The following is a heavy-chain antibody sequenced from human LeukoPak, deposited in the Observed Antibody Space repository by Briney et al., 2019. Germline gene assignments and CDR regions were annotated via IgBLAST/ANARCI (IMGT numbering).Heavy chain of an antibody. CDR1: GGTFSSYA. CDR3: ARGHDSSGLYPWVPDF. V-gene: IGHV1-69*06. CDR2: IIPIFGTA. J-gene: IGHJ4*02. D-gene: IGHD6-19*01. Sequence: VASVKVSCKASGGTFSSYAISWVRQAPGQGLEWMGGIIPIFGTANYAQKFQGRVTITADKSTSTAYMELSSLRSEDTAVYYCARGHDSSGLYPWVPDFWGQGTLVTVSS.